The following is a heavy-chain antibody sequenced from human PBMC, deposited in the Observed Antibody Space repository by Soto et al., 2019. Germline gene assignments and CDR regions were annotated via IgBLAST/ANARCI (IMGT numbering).Heavy chain of an antibody. CDR2: IYYSGST. CDR1: GGSISSYY. Sequence: SETLSLTCTVSGGSISSYYWSWIRQPPGKGLEWIGYIYYSGSTNYNRSLKSRVTISVDTSKHQFSLNLSSVTAADTAVYYCARAYSSSSSWFDPWGQGTLVTV. D-gene: IGHD6-13*01. V-gene: IGHV4-59*08. J-gene: IGHJ5*02. CDR3: ARAYSSSSSWFDP.